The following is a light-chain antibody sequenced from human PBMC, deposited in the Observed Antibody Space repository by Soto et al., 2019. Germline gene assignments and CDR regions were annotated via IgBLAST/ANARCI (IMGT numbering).Light chain of an antibody. Sequence: EIARTQCPTPLSEPPGVHTTRSCRPSQSVSSYLAWYQQKPGQAPRLLIYDASNRATGIPARFSGSGSGTDFTLTISSLEPEDFAVYYCQQRSNWSTWTFGQGTKV. CDR1: QSVSSY. J-gene: IGKJ1*01. CDR2: DAS. V-gene: IGKV3-11*01. CDR3: QQRSNWSTWT.